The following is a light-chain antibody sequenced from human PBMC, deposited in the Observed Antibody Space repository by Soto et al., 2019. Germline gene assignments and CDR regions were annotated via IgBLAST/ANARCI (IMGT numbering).Light chain of an antibody. CDR3: AVWDDSLNGVI. V-gene: IGLV1-44*01. Sequence: QSVLTQPPSAAGTPGQRVTISCSGSDSNIGSNTVSWYHQVPGTAPRLLIYNHNQRPTGVPDRFTGSKSGTSGSLAISELQSEDEGDYYCAVWDDSLNGVIFGGGTKVTVL. J-gene: IGLJ2*01. CDR2: NHN. CDR1: DSNIGSNT.